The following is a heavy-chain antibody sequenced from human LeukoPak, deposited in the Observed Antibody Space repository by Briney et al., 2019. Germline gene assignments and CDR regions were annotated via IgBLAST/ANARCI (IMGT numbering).Heavy chain of an antibody. CDR2: INAGNGNT. J-gene: IGHJ4*02. V-gene: IGHV1-3*01. CDR3: AREGYYYGSGSYYN. D-gene: IGHD3-10*01. Sequence: ASVKVSCKASGGTFSSYAISWVRRAPGQRLEWMGWINAGNGNTKYSQKFQGRVTITRDTSASTAYMELSSLRSEDTAVYYCAREGYYYGSGSYYNWGQGTLVTVSS. CDR1: GGTFSSYA.